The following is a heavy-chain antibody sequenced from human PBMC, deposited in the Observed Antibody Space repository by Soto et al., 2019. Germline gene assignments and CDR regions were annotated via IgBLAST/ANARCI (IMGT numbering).Heavy chain of an antibody. D-gene: IGHD2-15*01. V-gene: IGHV4-59*11. CDR2: IHDSGRS. CDR1: CDSITYLY. CDR3: ARVGGTRGWY. Sequence: QVQLQESGPGLEEPSEPLSLPCTVSCDSITYLYWLWIRQSPGRGLEWFGYIHDSGRSNYNPSLKSRVKISVDTSKKQFSLKLNSVTAADTAVYYCARVGGTRGWYWGQGTLVTVSS. J-gene: IGHJ4*02.